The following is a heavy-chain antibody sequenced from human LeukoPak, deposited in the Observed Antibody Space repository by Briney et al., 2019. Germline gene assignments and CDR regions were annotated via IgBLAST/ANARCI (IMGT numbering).Heavy chain of an antibody. D-gene: IGHD1-1*01. J-gene: IGHJ6*02. Sequence: GASVKVSCKASGYTFTSYGISWVRQAPGQGLKWMGWISAYNGNTNYAQKLQGRVTMTRNTSISTAYMELSSLRSEDTAVYYCARARTGYYYYGMDVWGQGTTVTVSS. CDR1: GYTFTSYG. V-gene: IGHV1-18*01. CDR2: ISAYNGNT. CDR3: ARARTGYYYYGMDV.